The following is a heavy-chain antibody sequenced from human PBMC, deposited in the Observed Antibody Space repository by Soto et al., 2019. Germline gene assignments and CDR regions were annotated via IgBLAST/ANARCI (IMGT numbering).Heavy chain of an antibody. CDR1: GYTFTSYG. D-gene: IGHD2-2*02. CDR2: ISAYNGNT. Sequence: GSVKVSCKASGYTFTSYGISWVRQAPGQGLEGMGWISAYNGNTNYAQKLQGRVTMTTDTSTSTAYMELRSLRSDDTAVYYCARGQXNIVVVPAAIRSWWFDPWGQGTLVTVSS. J-gene: IGHJ5*02. CDR3: ARGQXNIVVVPAAIRSWWFDP. V-gene: IGHV1-18*01.